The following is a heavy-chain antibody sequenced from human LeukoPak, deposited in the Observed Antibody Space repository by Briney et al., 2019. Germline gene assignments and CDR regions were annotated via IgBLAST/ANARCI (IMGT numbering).Heavy chain of an antibody. D-gene: IGHD3-3*01. CDR2: IYTSGNT. V-gene: IGHV4-61*02. J-gene: IGHJ4*02. Sequence: SETLSLTCTVSGGSISSSSYYWSWIRQPTGKGLEWIGRIYTSGNTNYNPSLKSRVTMSVDTSKKQFSLKLSSVTAADTAVYYCAKVATFGVVEYYFDYWGQGTLVTVSS. CDR3: AKVATFGVVEYYFDY. CDR1: GGSISSSSYY.